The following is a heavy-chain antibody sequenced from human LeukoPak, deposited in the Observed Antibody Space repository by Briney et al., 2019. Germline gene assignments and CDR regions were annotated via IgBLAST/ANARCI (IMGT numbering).Heavy chain of an antibody. J-gene: IGHJ2*01. CDR1: GGSISSSTYY. D-gene: IGHD3-9*01. Sequence: SETLSLTCTVSGGSISSSTYYWGWVRQPPGKGLEWIGSIYYSGYTYYNPSLESRVTISIDTSKNQFSLKLSSVTAADTAVYYCAREPNYDILTGYPGLFWYFGLWGRGTLVTVSS. V-gene: IGHV4-39*02. CDR2: IYYSGYT. CDR3: AREPNYDILTGYPGLFWYFGL.